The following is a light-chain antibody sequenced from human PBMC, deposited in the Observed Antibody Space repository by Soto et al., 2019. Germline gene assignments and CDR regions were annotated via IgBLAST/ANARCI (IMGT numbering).Light chain of an antibody. CDR1: QSVSSSY. Sequence: EIVLTQSLGTLSLSPGERATLSCRASQSVSSSYLAWYQQKPGQAPRLLIYGASSRATGIPDRFSRSGSGKDFIFIFSSLELEDFAVYYCQQYGSSPARTFCQGTKVDIK. CDR3: QQYGSSPART. V-gene: IGKV3-20*01. CDR2: GAS. J-gene: IGKJ1*01.